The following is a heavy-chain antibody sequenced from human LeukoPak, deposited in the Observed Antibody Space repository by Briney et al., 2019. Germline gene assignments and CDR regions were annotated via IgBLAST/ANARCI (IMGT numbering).Heavy chain of an antibody. Sequence: VSVKVSCKASGYTFTSYYMHWVRQAPGQGLEWMGIINPSGGSTSYAQRFQGRVTMTRDTSTSTVYMELSSLRSEDTAVYYCAREITLGYCSSTSCPSADYWGQGTLVTVSS. CDR1: GYTFTSYY. V-gene: IGHV1-46*03. CDR3: AREITLGYCSSTSCPSADY. J-gene: IGHJ4*02. CDR2: INPSGGST. D-gene: IGHD2-2*01.